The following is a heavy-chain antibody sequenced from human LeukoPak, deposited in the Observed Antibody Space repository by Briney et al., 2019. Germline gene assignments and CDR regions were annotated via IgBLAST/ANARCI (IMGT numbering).Heavy chain of an antibody. J-gene: IGHJ4*02. CDR1: GFSFSDYP. Sequence: GGSLRLSCAASGFSFSDYPMNWVRQAPGKGLEGVAYINVSGRNKYYADSVKGRFTLSRKNAKNSLYLQMNSLRAEDTAVYYCAKDPGGGWELPTTDYWGQGTLVTVSS. V-gene: IGHV3-11*01. CDR2: INVSGRNK. D-gene: IGHD1-26*01. CDR3: AKDPGGGWELPTTDY.